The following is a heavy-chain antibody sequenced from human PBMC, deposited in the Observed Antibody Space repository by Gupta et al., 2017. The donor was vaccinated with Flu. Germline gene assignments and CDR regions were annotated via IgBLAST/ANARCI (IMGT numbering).Heavy chain of an antibody. CDR1: GFTFSNYE. V-gene: IGHV3-48*03. Sequence: EVHLVESGGGLVQPGGSLRLSCAASGFTFSNYEMSWVRLAPGKKLEWVSYISRTAVTYYTDSMKGRFTISRDNAKNSVYLQMNSLRAEDTAFYYCARDHWDSWGMGTLVTVSS. J-gene: IGHJ4*02. CDR3: ARDHWDS. CDR2: ISRTAVT.